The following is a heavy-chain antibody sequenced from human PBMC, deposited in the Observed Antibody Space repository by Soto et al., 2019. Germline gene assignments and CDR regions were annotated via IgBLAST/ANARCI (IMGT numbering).Heavy chain of an antibody. D-gene: IGHD1-26*01. V-gene: IGHV4-59*08. CDR3: ARHRWELLYPDAFDN. Sequence: SETLSLTCTVSGGSISSYYWSWIRQPPGKGLEWIGYIYYSGSTNYNPSLKSRVTISVDTSKNQFSLKLSSVTAADTAVYYCARHRWELLYPDAFDNWGQGTMVTVSS. CDR1: GGSISSYY. J-gene: IGHJ3*02. CDR2: IYYSGST.